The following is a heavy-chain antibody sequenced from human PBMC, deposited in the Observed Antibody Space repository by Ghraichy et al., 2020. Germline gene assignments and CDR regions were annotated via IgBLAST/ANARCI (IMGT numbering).Heavy chain of an antibody. D-gene: IGHD1-1*01. Sequence: SCAASGFTFSDFYMTWIRQTPGKGLEWVSSILTGGRTIYYSDSAKGRFTISRDNAKNAMSLQMNSLRTEDSAVYFCAAWRDTPTQLFNYWGQGTPVTVSS. CDR3: AAWRDTPTQLFNY. CDR1: GFTFSDFY. CDR2: ILTGGRTI. J-gene: IGHJ4*02. V-gene: IGHV3-11*01.